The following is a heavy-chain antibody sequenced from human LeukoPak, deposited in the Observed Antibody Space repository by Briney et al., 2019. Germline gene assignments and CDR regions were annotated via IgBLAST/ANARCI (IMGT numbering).Heavy chain of an antibody. J-gene: IGHJ3*02. CDR3: ARERSITIFGVVHDAFDI. D-gene: IGHD3-3*01. Sequence: ASVKVSCKASGYTFTDYYIHWVRQAPGQGLEWMGWINAYNGNTNYAQKLQGRVTMTTDTSTSTAYMELRSLRSDDTAVYYCARERSITIFGVVHDAFDIWGQGTMVTVSS. V-gene: IGHV1-18*04. CDR2: INAYNGNT. CDR1: GYTFTDYY.